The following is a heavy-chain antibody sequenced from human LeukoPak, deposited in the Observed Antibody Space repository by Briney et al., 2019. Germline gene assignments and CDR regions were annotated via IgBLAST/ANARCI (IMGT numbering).Heavy chain of an antibody. D-gene: IGHD4-23*01. CDR2: IYPDDSDT. V-gene: IGHV5-51*01. CDR3: ARLSTVVTPRSCDY. J-gene: IGHJ4*02. Sequence: GESLKISCKGSGYSFTNYWIGWVRQMPGKGLERMGIIYPDDSDTRYGPSFQGQVTISADKSISTAYLQWSSLKASDTAMYYCARLSTVVTPRSCDYWGQGTLVTVSS. CDR1: GYSFTNYW.